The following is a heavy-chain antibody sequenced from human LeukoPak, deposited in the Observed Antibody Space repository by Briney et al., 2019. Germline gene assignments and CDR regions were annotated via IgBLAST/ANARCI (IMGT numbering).Heavy chain of an antibody. CDR1: GGTFSSYA. J-gene: IGHJ2*01. CDR2: IIPILGIA. Sequence: ASVKVSCKASGGTFSSYAISWVRQAPGQGLEWMGRIIPILGIANYAQKFQGRVTITADKSTSTAYMELSSLRSEDTAVYYCARVYDPGWYFDLWGRGTLVTVSS. CDR3: ARVYDPGWYFDL. D-gene: IGHD2-8*01. V-gene: IGHV1-69*04.